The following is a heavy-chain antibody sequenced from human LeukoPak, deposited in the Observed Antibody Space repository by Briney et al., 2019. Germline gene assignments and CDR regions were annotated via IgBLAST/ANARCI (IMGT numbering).Heavy chain of an antibody. V-gene: IGHV5-51*01. CDR1: GYSFTSYW. D-gene: IGHD3-9*01. CDR3: ARRFDSYYFDY. J-gene: IGHJ4*02. CDR2: IYPGDSDT. Sequence: GESLQISCKGSGYSFTSYWIGWVRQLPGKGLEWMGIIYPGDSDTRYSPSFQGQVTISADKSISTAYLQCSSLKASDTAMYYCARRFDSYYFDYWGQGTLVTVSS.